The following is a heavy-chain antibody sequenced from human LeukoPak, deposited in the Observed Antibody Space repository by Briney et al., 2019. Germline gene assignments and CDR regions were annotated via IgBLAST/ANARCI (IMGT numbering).Heavy chain of an antibody. CDR1: GGSISSSNW. CDR2: IYHSGST. CDR3: ARSWEYSGSSDAFDI. V-gene: IGHV4-4*02. D-gene: IGHD6-6*01. J-gene: IGHJ3*02. Sequence: SETLSLTCAVSGGSISSSNWWSWVRQPPGKGLEWIGEIYHSGSTNYIPSLKSRVTISVDKSKNQFSLKLSSVTAADTAVYYCARSWEYSGSSDAFDIWGQGTMVTVSS.